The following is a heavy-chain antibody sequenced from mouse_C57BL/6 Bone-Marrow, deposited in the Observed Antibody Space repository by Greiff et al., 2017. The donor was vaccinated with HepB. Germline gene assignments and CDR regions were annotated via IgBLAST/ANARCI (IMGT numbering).Heavy chain of an antibody. Sequence: EVQGVESGGDLVKPGGSLKLSCAASGFTFSSYGMSWVRQTPDKRLEWVATISSGGSYTYYPDSVKGRFTISRDNAKNTLYLQMSSLKSEDTAMYYCAREGHPDYWGQGTSVTVSS. CDR3: AREGHPDY. J-gene: IGHJ4*01. CDR1: GFTFSSYG. CDR2: ISSGGSYT. V-gene: IGHV5-6*01.